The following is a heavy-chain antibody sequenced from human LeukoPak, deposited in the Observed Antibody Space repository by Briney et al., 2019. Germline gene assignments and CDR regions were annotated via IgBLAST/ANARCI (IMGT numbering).Heavy chain of an antibody. CDR2: IKYDGSNK. J-gene: IGHJ4*02. CDR3: AKDRKESYYDILTGACSYYFDY. CDR1: GFTFSSYG. Sequence: GGSLRLSCAASGFTFSSYGMRWVRQAPGKGLEWVAIIKYDGSNKYYADSVKGRFTISRDNSKNTLYLQMNSLRADDTAVYYCAKDRKESYYDILTGACSYYFDYWGQGTLVTVSS. V-gene: IGHV3-30*02. D-gene: IGHD3-9*01.